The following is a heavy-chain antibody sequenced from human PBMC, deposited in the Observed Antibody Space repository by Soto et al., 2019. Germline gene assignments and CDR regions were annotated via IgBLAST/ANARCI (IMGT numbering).Heavy chain of an antibody. V-gene: IGHV4-4*07. CDR2: IFISGST. J-gene: IGHJ4*02. Sequence: QVQLQESGPGLVKPSETLSLTCIVSGGSISSYYWIWIRQPGGKGQEWIGRIFISGSTNYNPSLESRVTMSVDTSMNQFSLKLSAVTAADTAVYYCASALLDYGGYSFDFWGQGTLVTVSS. CDR3: ASALLDYGGYSFDF. D-gene: IGHD4-17*01. CDR1: GGSISSYY.